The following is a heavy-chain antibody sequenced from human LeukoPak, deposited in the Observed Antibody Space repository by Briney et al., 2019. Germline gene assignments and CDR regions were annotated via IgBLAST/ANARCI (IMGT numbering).Heavy chain of an antibody. D-gene: IGHD1-26*01. CDR2: ISSSGSTI. J-gene: IGHJ3*02. V-gene: IGHV3-48*03. Sequence: GGSLRLSCAASGFTFSSYEMNWVRQPPGKGLEWVSYISSSGSTIYYADFVNGRFTISRDNAKNSLYLQMNSLRAEDTAVYYCAPLSGCYFGDDAFDIWGQGTMVTVSS. CDR1: GFTFSSYE. CDR3: APLSGCYFGDDAFDI.